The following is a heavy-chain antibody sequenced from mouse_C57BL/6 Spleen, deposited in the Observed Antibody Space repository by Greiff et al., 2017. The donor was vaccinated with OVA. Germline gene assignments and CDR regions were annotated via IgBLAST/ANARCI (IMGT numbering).Heavy chain of an antibody. J-gene: IGHJ2*01. CDR3: ARCGSSRFDY. CDR1: GYSFTGYY. CDR2: INPSTGGT. Sequence: VQLQQSGPELVKPGASVKISCKASGYSFTGYYMNWVKQSPEKSLEWIGEINPSTGGTTYNQKFKAKATLTVDKSSSTAYMQLKSLTSEDSAVYYCARCGSSRFDYWGQGTTLTVSS. D-gene: IGHD1-1*01. V-gene: IGHV1-42*01.